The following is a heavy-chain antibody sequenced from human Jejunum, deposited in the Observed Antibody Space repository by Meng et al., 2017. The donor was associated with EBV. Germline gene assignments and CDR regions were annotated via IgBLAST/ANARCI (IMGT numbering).Heavy chain of an antibody. V-gene: IGHV4-4*02. CDR2: IYYTGRT. CDR3: ATSMSGYSYGYS. J-gene: IGHJ5*02. Sequence: QGQVPESGPGLVQPSGTLSLTCAVSGASSSSSHWWSWVRQAPGEGLEWIGEIYYTGRTNYNPSLKSRVSMSIDKSKNQFSLNLNSVTVADTAVYYCATSMSGYSYGYSWGQGTLVTVSS. D-gene: IGHD5-12*01. CDR1: GASSSSSHW.